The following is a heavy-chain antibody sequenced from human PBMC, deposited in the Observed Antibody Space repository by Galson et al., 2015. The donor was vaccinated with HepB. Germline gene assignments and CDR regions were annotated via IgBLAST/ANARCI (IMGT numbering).Heavy chain of an antibody. J-gene: IGHJ4*02. CDR3: ARDNLGFVYDSSGYYYVGFDY. CDR1: GGTFSSYA. D-gene: IGHD3-22*01. CDR2: IIPIFGTA. Sequence: SVKVSCKASGGTFSSYAISWVRQAPGQGLEWMGGIIPIFGTANYAQKFQGRVTITADESTSTAYMELSSLRSEDTAVYYCARDNLGFVYDSSGYYYVGFDYWGQGTLVTVSS. V-gene: IGHV1-69*13.